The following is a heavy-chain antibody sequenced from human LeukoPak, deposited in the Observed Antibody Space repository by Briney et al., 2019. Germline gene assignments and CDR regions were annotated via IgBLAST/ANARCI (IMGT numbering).Heavy chain of an antibody. V-gene: IGHV1-18*01. CDR3: ARGDYGGNGKY. Sequence: ASVKVSCKTSGYTFTSHGICWVRQAPGQGLEWMGWISAYNGNRNYAQNLHGRVTMTTDTSTSTAYMELRSLTSDDAAVYYCARGDYGGNGKYWGPGTLVTVSS. D-gene: IGHD4-23*01. J-gene: IGHJ4*02. CDR1: GYTFTSHG. CDR2: ISAYNGNR.